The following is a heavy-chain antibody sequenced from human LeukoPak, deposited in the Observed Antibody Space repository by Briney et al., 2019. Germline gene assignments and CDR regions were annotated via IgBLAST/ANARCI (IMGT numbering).Heavy chain of an antibody. V-gene: IGHV3-48*01. Sequence: PGRCLRLSCEASGFPFMTYAMNWIRQSPGKGLEWVAFLTRGSSNIQYAESVKGRFTISRDNGKHSLFLQMNSLRAEDTAVYYCARVVPVHEYYNSYMDVWGKGTTVTVSS. D-gene: IGHD1-1*01. CDR1: GFPFMTYA. CDR3: ARVVPVHEYYNSYMDV. J-gene: IGHJ6*03. CDR2: LTRGSSNI.